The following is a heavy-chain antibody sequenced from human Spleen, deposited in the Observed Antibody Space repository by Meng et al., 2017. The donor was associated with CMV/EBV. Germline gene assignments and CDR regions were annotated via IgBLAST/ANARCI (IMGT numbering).Heavy chain of an antibody. Sequence: ASSGFCFRHYAMHWVHQAPGKGLEWVAVISDDGTKKYYADSVKGRITIARDNAKSTVSLQMSSLRPEDTATYYCARGQVAGDATDDYWGQGTLVTVSS. D-gene: IGHD6-19*01. CDR3: ARGQVAGDATDDY. V-gene: IGHV3-30*04. CDR1: GFCFRHYA. CDR2: ISDDGTKK. J-gene: IGHJ4*02.